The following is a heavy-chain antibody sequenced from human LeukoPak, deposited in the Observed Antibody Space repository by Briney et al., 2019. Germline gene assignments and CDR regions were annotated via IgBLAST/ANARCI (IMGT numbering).Heavy chain of an antibody. J-gene: IGHJ6*03. D-gene: IGHD6-25*01. V-gene: IGHV3-66*01. CDR2: IYSGGST. CDR1: GFTVSSNY. CDR3: ARFAAGGSYYYYMDV. Sequence: GGSLRLSCAASGFTVSSNYMSWVRQAPGKGLEWVSVIYSGGSTYYADSVKGRFTISRDNAKNSLYLQMNSLRAEDTAVYYCARFAAGGSYYYYMDVWGKGTTVTVSS.